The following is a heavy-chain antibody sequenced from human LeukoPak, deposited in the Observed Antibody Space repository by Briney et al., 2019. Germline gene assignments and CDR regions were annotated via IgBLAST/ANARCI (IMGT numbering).Heavy chain of an antibody. CDR2: ISGYGGST. CDR3: AKGDCTSIAVPQH. Sequence: GGSLRLSCAASGFTFDDYDMHWVRQAPGKGLECVSHISGYGGSTYYADSVKGRFTISRDNTKNSLYLQMNSLRTEDTAMYYCAKGDCTSIAVPQHWGQGTLVTVSS. CDR1: GFTFDDYD. D-gene: IGHD6-19*01. V-gene: IGHV3-43*02. J-gene: IGHJ1*01.